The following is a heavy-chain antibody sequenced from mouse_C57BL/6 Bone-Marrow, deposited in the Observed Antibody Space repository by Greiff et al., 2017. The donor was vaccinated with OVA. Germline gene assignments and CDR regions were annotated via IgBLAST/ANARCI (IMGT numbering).Heavy chain of an antibody. V-gene: IGHV4-1*01. Sequence: EVKLLESGGGLVQPGGSLKLSCAASGIAFSRYWMSWVRRAPGKGLEWIGEINPDSSTINYAPSLKDKFIISRDNAKNTLYLQMSKVRSEDTALYYCAREGYYDAMDDWGQGTSVTVSS. D-gene: IGHD2-14*01. CDR3: AREGYYDAMDD. J-gene: IGHJ4*01. CDR2: INPDSSTI. CDR1: GIAFSRYW.